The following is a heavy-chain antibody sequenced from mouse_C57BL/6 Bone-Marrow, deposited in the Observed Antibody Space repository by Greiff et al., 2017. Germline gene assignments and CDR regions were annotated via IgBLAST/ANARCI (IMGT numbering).Heavy chain of an antibody. J-gene: IGHJ2*01. D-gene: IGHD2-4*01. CDR3: ARLDYPFFDY. CDR1: GFTFSDYG. Sequence: EVKVEESGGGLVKPGGSLKLSCAASGFTFSDYGMHWVRQAPEKGLEWVAYISSGSSTIYYAATVKGRFTISRDNAKNTLFLQMTRLRSEDTAMYYCARLDYPFFDYWGQGTTLTVSS. V-gene: IGHV5-17*01. CDR2: ISSGSSTI.